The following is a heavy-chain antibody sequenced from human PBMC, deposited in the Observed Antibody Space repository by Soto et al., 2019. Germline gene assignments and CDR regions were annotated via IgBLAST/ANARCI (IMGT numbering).Heavy chain of an antibody. CDR1: GYSFTSYW. CDR3: ATWPHYGDYPRVC. V-gene: IGHV5-51*01. Sequence: LGESLKISCKGSGYSFTSYWIGWVRQMPGKGLEWMGIIYPGDSDTRYSPSFQGQVTISADKSISTAYLQWSSLKASDTAMYYCATWPHYGDYPRVCWGQGTLVTVSS. D-gene: IGHD4-17*01. J-gene: IGHJ4*02. CDR2: IYPGDSDT.